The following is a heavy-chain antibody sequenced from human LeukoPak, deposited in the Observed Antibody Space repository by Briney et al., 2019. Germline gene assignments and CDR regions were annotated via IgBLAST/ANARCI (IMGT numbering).Heavy chain of an antibody. D-gene: IGHD6-13*01. CDR2: IYHSGST. CDR1: GGSISSSNW. Sequence: PSGTLSLTCAVSGGSISSSNWWSWVRQPPGKGLEWIGEIYHSGSTNYNPSLKSRVTISVDKSKNQFSLKLSPVTAADTAVYYCARAARSSSLGGAFDIWGQGTMVTVSS. V-gene: IGHV4-4*02. CDR3: ARAARSSSLGGAFDI. J-gene: IGHJ3*02.